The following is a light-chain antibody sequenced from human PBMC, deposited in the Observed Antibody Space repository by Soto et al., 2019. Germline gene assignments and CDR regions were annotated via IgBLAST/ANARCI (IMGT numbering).Light chain of an antibody. V-gene: IGKV1-5*03. CDR1: QTISSW. Sequence: DIQMTQAPSSVSASVGGRVTITCRSSQTISSWLAWYQQKPGKAPKLLIYKASTLKSGVPSRFSGSGSGTEFTLTISSLQPDDFATYYCQNYNSYSEEFGQGTKVDIK. CDR3: QNYNSYSEE. J-gene: IGKJ1*01. CDR2: KAS.